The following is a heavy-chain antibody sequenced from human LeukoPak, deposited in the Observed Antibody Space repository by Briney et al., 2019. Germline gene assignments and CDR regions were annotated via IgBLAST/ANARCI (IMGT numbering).Heavy chain of an antibody. Sequence: GGALRLSCAASGFTVSNNYISWVRQAPGKGLEWVSMIYIGGEAYYADSVKGRFTISRDNCKNSLYLQMNSLRAEDTAVYYCARNRGYYYYYMDVWAKGTTVTVSS. CDR1: GFTVSNNY. J-gene: IGHJ6*03. V-gene: IGHV3-53*01. CDR3: ARNRGYYYYYMDV. CDR2: IYIGGEA.